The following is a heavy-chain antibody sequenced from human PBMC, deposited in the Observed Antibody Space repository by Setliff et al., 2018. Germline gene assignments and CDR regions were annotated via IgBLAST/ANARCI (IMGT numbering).Heavy chain of an antibody. D-gene: IGHD3-22*01. V-gene: IGHV4-39*01. J-gene: IGHJ4*02. Sequence: SETLSLTCTVSGGSISSRSYWGWVRQPPAKGLEWIGTIYYSGSAYSSPSLKSRVTISVNTSKNQFSLKLTSVTAADTAVYYCAGRGVYYDSSGNFDYWGQGTLVTVSS. CDR1: GGSISSRSY. CDR3: AGRGVYYDSSGNFDY. CDR2: IYYSGSA.